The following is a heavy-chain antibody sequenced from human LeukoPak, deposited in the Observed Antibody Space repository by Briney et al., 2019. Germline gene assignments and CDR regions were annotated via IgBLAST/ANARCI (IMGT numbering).Heavy chain of an antibody. V-gene: IGHV1-46*01. D-gene: IGHD3-22*01. CDR2: INPSGGST. J-gene: IGHJ4*02. CDR3: ARVEWNYYDSSGYYDY. Sequence: ASVKVSCKASGYPFSTHYMYWVRQAPGQGLEWMGIINPSGGSTSYAQKLQGRVTMTTDTSTSTAYMELRSLRSDDTAVYYCARVEWNYYDSSGYYDYWGQGTLVTVSS. CDR1: GYPFSTHY.